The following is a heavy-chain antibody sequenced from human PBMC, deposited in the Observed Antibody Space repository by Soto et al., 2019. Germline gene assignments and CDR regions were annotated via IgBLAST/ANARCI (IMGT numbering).Heavy chain of an antibody. D-gene: IGHD2-2*01. CDR3: ARDSSYCSSTSCDYYYYMDV. J-gene: IGHJ6*03. Sequence: ASVKVSCKASGYTFTGYYMRWVRQAPGQGLEWMGWINPNSGGTNYAQKFQGWVTMTRDTSISTAYMELSRLRSDDTAVYYCARDSSYCSSTSCDYYYYMDVWGKGTTVTVS. CDR1: GYTFTGYY. CDR2: INPNSGGT. V-gene: IGHV1-2*04.